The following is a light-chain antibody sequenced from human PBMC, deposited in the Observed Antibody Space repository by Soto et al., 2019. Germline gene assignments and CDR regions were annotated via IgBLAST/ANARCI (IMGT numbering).Light chain of an antibody. Sequence: QSALTQPRSVSGSPGQSVTISCTGTSSDVGGYNYVSWYQQQPGNAPKLMIYDVSKRPSGVPDRFSGSKSGNTASLTISGLQAEDEADYYCCSYAGSYTLVFGGGTKLTVL. CDR1: SSDVGGYNY. CDR2: DVS. CDR3: CSYAGSYTLV. J-gene: IGLJ2*01. V-gene: IGLV2-11*01.